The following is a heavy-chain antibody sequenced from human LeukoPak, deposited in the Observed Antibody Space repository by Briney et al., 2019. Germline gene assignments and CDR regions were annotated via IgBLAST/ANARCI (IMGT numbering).Heavy chain of an antibody. V-gene: IGHV1-69*01. CDR1: GGTFSSYA. J-gene: IGHJ3*02. D-gene: IGHD3-22*01. CDR3: ASGLYYCDSSGADAFDI. Sequence: SVKVSCKASGGTFSSYAISWVRQAPGQGLEWMGGIILIFGTANYAQKFQGRVTITADESTSTAYMELSSLRSEDTAVYYCASGLYYCDSSGADAFDIWGQGTMVTVSS. CDR2: IILIFGTA.